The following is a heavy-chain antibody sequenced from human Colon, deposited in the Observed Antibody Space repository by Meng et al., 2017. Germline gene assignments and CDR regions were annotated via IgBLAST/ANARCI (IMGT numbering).Heavy chain of an antibody. CDR1: GSTFSGSA. CDR2: IRSKGYSYAT. V-gene: IGHV3-73*01. CDR3: SRSYTDDLDY. D-gene: IGHD3-16*01. J-gene: IGHJ4*02. Sequence: GESLKISCAASGSTFSGSAMHWVRQASGKGLEWVGRIRSKGYSYATAYAESVKGRFTISRDDSKNTAYLQMNSLKTEDTAVYYCSRSYTDDLDYWGQGTLVTVSS.